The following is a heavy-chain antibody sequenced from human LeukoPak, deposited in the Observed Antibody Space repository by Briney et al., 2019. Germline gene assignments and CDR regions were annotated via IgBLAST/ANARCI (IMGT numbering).Heavy chain of an antibody. D-gene: IGHD1-26*01. CDR2: INPNSGGT. CDR1: GYTFTGYY. J-gene: IGHJ4*02. V-gene: IGHV1-2*02. CDR3: ARQKIVGATTSADY. Sequence: ASVRVSCKASGYTFTGYYMHWVRQAPGQGLEWMGWINPNSGGTNYAQKFQGRVTMTRDTSTSTVYMELSSLRSEDTAVYYCARQKIVGATTSADYWGQGTLVTVSS.